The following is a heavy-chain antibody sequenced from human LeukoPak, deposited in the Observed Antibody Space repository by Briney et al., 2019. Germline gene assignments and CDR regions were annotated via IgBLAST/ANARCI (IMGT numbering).Heavy chain of an antibody. V-gene: IGHV3-23*01. Sequence: GGSLRLSCATSGFTFSSYAMSWVRQAPGKGLEWVSAISGSGSSTYYADSVKGRFTISRDNSKNTLYLQMNSLRAEDTAVYYCAKVLRRCSSASCYLDYYYYYGMDVWGQGTTVTVSS. D-gene: IGHD2-2*01. CDR2: ISGSGSST. CDR3: AKVLRRCSSASCYLDYYYYYGMDV. J-gene: IGHJ6*02. CDR1: GFTFSSYA.